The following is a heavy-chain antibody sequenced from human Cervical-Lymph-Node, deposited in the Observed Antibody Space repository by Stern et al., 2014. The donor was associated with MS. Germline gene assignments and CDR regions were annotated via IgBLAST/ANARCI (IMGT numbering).Heavy chain of an antibody. CDR2: LYWDDDK. V-gene: IGHV2-5*02. J-gene: IGHJ4*02. Sequence: ESGPTLVKPTQTLTLTCTFSGFSLRTSGVGVGWIRQPPGKALEWLALLYWDDDKRYSPSLKSRLTITKDTSKNQVVLTMTDMDPVDTATYYCAHRLCNGGSCYFDYWGQGTLVTVSS. D-gene: IGHD2-15*01. CDR3: AHRLCNGGSCYFDY. CDR1: GFSLRTSGVG.